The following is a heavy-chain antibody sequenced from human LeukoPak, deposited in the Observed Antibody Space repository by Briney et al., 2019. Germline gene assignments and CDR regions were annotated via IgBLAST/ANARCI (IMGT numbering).Heavy chain of an antibody. CDR2: INPSGGST. CDR1: GYTFTSYY. J-gene: IGHJ5*02. V-gene: IGHV1-46*01. CDR3: ARTPTLPNWFDP. Sequence: ASVKVSCKASGYTFTSYYLHWVRQAPGQGLEWMGIINPSGGSTSYAQKFQGRVTMTRDTSTSTVYMELSSLRSEDTAVYYCARTPTLPNWFDPWGQGTLVTVSS. D-gene: IGHD2-15*01.